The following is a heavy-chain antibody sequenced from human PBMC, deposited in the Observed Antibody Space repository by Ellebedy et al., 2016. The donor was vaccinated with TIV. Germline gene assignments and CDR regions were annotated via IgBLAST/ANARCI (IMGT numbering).Heavy chain of an antibody. CDR1: GFTFSNYW. Sequence: GGSLRLSCAASGFTFSNYWMSWVRQAPGKGLEWVANIKQDGSEKYYVDSVKGRFSISRDNAKNSLYVQMSSLRDEDTAVYYCARDQWLGRAYYFDSWGQGTLVTVSS. J-gene: IGHJ4*02. CDR3: ARDQWLGRAYYFDS. CDR2: IKQDGSEK. D-gene: IGHD6-19*01. V-gene: IGHV3-7*01.